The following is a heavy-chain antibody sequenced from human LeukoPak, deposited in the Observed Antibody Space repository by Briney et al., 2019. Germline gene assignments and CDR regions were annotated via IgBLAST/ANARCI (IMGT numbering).Heavy chain of an antibody. Sequence: GGSLRLSCAASGFTFSSYGMSWVRQAPGKGLEWVAYIISSGSIIYYADSVKGRFTTSRDNAKNSLYLQMNSLRAEDTAVYYCARDLNWETYWGQGTLVSVSS. J-gene: IGHJ4*02. CDR2: IISSGSII. D-gene: IGHD7-27*01. CDR3: ARDLNWETY. V-gene: IGHV3-48*04. CDR1: GFTFSSYG.